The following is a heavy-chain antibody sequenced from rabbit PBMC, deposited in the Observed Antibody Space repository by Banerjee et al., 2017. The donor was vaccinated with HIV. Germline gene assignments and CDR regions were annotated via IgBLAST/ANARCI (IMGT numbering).Heavy chain of an antibody. CDR3: ARNTGGGGDYLSFNL. CDR1: GFSFSSSYW. CDR2: INTGSSGNS. V-gene: IGHV1S45*01. Sequence: QEQLEESGGDLVKPEGSLTLTCTASGFSFSSSYWICWVRQAPGKGLEWIGCINTGSSGNSVCASWAKGRFTISKTSSTTVTLQMTSLTAADTATYFCARNTGGGGDYLSFNLWGPGPLITVS. D-gene: IGHD1-1*01. J-gene: IGHJ4*01.